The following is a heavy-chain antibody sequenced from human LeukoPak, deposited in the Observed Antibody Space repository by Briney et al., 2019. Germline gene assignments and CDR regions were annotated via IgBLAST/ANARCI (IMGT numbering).Heavy chain of an antibody. J-gene: IGHJ3*02. CDR2: INSRGST. D-gene: IGHD6-19*01. CDR3: ARQIAVAGEWAFDI. Sequence: PSETLSLTCTVSGGSISSGSYFWIWIRQPPGMGLEWIGSINSRGSTYYNPSLKRRVTISVDTSNNQFSLKLSSVTAADTALYYCARQIAVAGEWAFDIWGQGTMVTVSS. V-gene: IGHV4-39*01. CDR1: GGSISSGSYF.